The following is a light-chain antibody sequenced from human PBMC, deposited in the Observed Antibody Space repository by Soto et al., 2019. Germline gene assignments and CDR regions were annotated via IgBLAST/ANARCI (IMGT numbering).Light chain of an antibody. CDR3: ETWDSNTRV. CDR2: LEGSGSY. CDR1: SGHSSYI. Sequence: QLVLTQSSSASASLGSSVKLTCTLSSGHSSYIIAWHQQQPGKAPRYLMKLEGSGSYNKGSGVPDRFPGSSSGADRYLTISNLQFEDEADYYCETWDSNTRVFGGGTQLTVL. V-gene: IGLV4-60*02. J-gene: IGLJ3*02.